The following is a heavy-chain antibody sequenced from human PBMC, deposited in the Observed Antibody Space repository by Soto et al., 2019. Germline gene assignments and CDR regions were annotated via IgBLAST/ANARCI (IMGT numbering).Heavy chain of an antibody. J-gene: IGHJ6*03. CDR2: ISAYNGDT. CDR3: ARDRGVAPPVAGNTHYYYYMDV. CDR1: GYSFTNYG. V-gene: IGHV1-18*01. D-gene: IGHD6-19*01. Sequence: QDQLVQSGGEVKKPGASVKVSCKASGYSFTNYGITWVRQAPGQGFEWMGWISAYNGDTNYAQKPQGRATMTTESSTSTGYLEWRSRRSDDTAVYYCARDRGVAPPVAGNTHYYYYMDVWGKGTTVTVSS.